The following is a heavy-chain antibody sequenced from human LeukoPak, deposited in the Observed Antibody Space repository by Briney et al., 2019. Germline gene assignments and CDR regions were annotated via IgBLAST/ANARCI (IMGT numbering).Heavy chain of an antibody. CDR2: IYYSGST. CDR3: ARGFYDSSGYDY. V-gene: IGHV4-61*01. CDR1: GYSISSGYY. D-gene: IGHD3-22*01. J-gene: IGHJ4*02. Sequence: SETLSLTCAVSGYSISSGYYWSWIRQPPGKGLEWIGYIYYSGSTNYNPSLKSRVTISVDTSKNQFSLKLSSVTAADTAVYYCARGFYDSSGYDYWGQGTLVTVSS.